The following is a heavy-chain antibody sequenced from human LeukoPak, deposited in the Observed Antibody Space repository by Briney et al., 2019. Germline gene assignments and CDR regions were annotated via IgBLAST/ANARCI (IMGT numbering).Heavy chain of an antibody. J-gene: IGHJ5*02. Sequence: PSETLSLTCTVSVGSISSSSYYCGWIRQPPGKGLEWIGSIYYSRSPYYNPSLKSRVTISVDTSKNQFSLKLSSVTAADTAVYYCARIYGDYVCWFDPWGQGTLVTVSS. D-gene: IGHD4-17*01. CDR2: IYYSRSP. CDR3: ARIYGDYVCWFDP. CDR1: VGSISSSSYY. V-gene: IGHV4-39*07.